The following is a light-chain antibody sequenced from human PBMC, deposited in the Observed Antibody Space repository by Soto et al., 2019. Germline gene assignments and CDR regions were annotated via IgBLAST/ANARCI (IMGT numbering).Light chain of an antibody. J-gene: IGLJ1*01. CDR3: SSYTSSSTQV. CDR1: SSDVGGYNY. Sequence: QSALTQPASVSGSPGQSITISCTGTSSDVGGYNYVSWYQQHPGKAPKLMIYDASNRHSGVSNRFSGSKSGNTASLTISGLQAEDEADYYCSSYTSSSTQVFGTGTKVTVL. V-gene: IGLV2-14*01. CDR2: DAS.